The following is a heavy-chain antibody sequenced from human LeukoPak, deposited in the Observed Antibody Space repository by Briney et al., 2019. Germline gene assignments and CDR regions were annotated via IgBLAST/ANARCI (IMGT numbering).Heavy chain of an antibody. Sequence: GGSLRLSCAASGFTFSSYAMSWVRQAPGKGLEWVSAISGSGGSTYYADSVKGRFTISRDNSKNTLYLQMNSLRAEDTAVYYCARDKGDYDTSGSLFAFGGQGTLVTISS. CDR1: GFTFSSYA. V-gene: IGHV3-23*01. CDR2: ISGSGGST. J-gene: IGHJ4*02. CDR3: ARDKGDYDTSGSLFAF. D-gene: IGHD3-22*01.